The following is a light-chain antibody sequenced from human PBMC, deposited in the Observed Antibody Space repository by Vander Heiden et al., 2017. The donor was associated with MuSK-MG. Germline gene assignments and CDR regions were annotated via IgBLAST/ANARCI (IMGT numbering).Light chain of an antibody. Sequence: DIQMTQSPSSLSASVGDRVTITCQASQDISNYLNWYQQKPGKAPKLLIYDASNLETGVPSRFSGSGAGTDFTFTISSLQPEDIATYYCQQYDKRITFGQGTRLEIK. CDR3: QQYDKRIT. CDR2: DAS. V-gene: IGKV1-33*01. J-gene: IGKJ5*01. CDR1: QDISNY.